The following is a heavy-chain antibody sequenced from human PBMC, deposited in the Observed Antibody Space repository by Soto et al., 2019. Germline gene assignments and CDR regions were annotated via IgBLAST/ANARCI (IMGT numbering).Heavy chain of an antibody. CDR3: ARFGGVIVPNWFDP. Sequence: SETLSLTCTVSGGSISSGGYYWSRIRQHPGKGLEWIGYIYYSGSTYYNPSLKSRVTISVDTSKNQFSLKLSSVTAADTAVYYCARFGGVIVPNWFDPWGQGTLVTVSS. CDR1: GGSISSGGYY. J-gene: IGHJ5*02. V-gene: IGHV4-31*03. D-gene: IGHD3-16*02. CDR2: IYYSGST.